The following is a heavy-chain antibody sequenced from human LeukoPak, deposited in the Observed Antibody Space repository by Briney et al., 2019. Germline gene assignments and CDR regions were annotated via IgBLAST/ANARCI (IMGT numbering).Heavy chain of an antibody. CDR2: IIPIFGTA. CDR3: ARGGPSVAYCGGDCYPDFDY. Sequence: ASVKVSCKASGGTFSSYAISWVRQAPGQGLEWMGGIIPIFGTANYAQKFQGRVTITADESTSTAYMELSSLRSEDTAVYYCARGGPSVAYCGGDCYPDFDYWGQGTLVTVSS. J-gene: IGHJ4*02. CDR1: GGTFSSYA. D-gene: IGHD2-21*02. V-gene: IGHV1-69*13.